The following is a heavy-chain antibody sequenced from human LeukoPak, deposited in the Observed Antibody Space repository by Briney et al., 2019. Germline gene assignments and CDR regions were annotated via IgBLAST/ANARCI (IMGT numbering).Heavy chain of an antibody. CDR3: TKAPCSGDSCYHFDY. Sequence: PGGSLRLSCTASGFTLSDYYMSWIRQAPGKGLEWVSCISGSGTDIYYADSVKGRFTVSRDNAMNSLYLQMNSLRADDTAVYYCTKAPCSGDSCYHFDYWGQGTLVTVSS. CDR2: ISGSGTDI. J-gene: IGHJ4*02. V-gene: IGHV3-11*01. D-gene: IGHD2-15*01. CDR1: GFTLSDYY.